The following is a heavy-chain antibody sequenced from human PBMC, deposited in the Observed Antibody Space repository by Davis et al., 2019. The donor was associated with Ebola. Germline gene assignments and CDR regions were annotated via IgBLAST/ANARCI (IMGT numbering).Heavy chain of an antibody. CDR1: GYSFTSYW. V-gene: IGHV5-51*01. Sequence: GESLKISCKGSGYSFTSYWTGWVSQMPGKGLEWMGIIYPGDSDTRNSPSFQGQVTISADKSISTAYLQWSSLKASDPAMYYCARLGIAARIPFDYWGQGTLVTVSS. CDR2: IYPGDSDT. D-gene: IGHD6-6*01. J-gene: IGHJ4*02. CDR3: ARLGIAARIPFDY.